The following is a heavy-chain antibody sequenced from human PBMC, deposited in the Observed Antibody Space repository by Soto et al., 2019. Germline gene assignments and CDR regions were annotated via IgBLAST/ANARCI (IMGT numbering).Heavy chain of an antibody. CDR3: ARAISGYVS. CDR2: INTGNGNT. V-gene: IGHV1-3*04. J-gene: IGHJ5*02. D-gene: IGHD5-12*01. Sequence: WVRQAPGQGLEWMGWINTGNGNTRYSQRFQGRVTLTTDTSASTAYMDVSSLTSEDTAVYYCARAISGYVSWGQGTLVTVFS.